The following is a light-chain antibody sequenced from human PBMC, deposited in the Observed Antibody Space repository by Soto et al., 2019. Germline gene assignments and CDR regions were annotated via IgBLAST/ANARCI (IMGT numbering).Light chain of an antibody. CDR1: QSVGSS. CDR3: QQRANWPLTT. CDR2: DAS. J-gene: IGKJ5*01. Sequence: EIVLTQSPATLSLSPGERATLSCRASQSVGSSLAWYQQKLGQAPRLLIHDASNRATGIPARFSGSGSGTDFTLTIRSLEPEDFAIYYCQQRANWPLTTFGHGTRLEIK. V-gene: IGKV3-11*01.